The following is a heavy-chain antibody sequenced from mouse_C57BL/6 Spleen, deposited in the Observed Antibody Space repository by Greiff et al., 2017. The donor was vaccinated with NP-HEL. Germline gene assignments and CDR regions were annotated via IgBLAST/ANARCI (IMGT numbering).Heavy chain of an antibody. CDR1: GYTFTDYY. D-gene: IGHD1-1*01. J-gene: IGHJ2*01. Sequence: QVQLQQSGAELVRPGASVKLSCKASGYTFTDYYINWVKQRPGQGLEWIARIYPGSGNTYYNEKFKGKATLTAEKSSSTAYMQLSSLTSEDSAVYFCARHQDWTTVLDYWGQGTTLTVSS. V-gene: IGHV1-76*01. CDR2: IYPGSGNT. CDR3: ARHQDWTTVLDY.